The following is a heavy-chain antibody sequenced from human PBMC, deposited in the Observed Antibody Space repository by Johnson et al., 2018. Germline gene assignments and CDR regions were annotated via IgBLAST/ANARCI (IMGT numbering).Heavy chain of an antibody. CDR1: GFTFSSYG. CDR2: ISYDGSNK. J-gene: IGHJ3*02. D-gene: IGHD2-8*01. Sequence: QVQLVESGGGVVQPGRSMRLSCAASGFTFSSYGMHWVRQAPGKGLEWVAVISYDGSNKYYADSVKGRFTISRDNPKNTLYLQMNRLGAEDTAVYYCAKDSAGYCTNGVCSPANAFDIWGQGTMVTVSS. CDR3: AKDSAGYCTNGVCSPANAFDI. V-gene: IGHV3-30*18.